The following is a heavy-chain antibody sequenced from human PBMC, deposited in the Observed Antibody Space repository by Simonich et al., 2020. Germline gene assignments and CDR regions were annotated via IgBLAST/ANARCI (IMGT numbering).Heavy chain of an antibody. CDR1: GYTFTGYY. J-gene: IGHJ3*02. Sequence: QVQLVQSGAEVKKPGASVKVSCKASGYTFTGYYMHWVRQAPGQGLGWWGGINPKSGGTNYAQKFQGRVTMTRDTSISTAYMELSRLRSYDTAGYYCARVRFEAFDIWGQGTMVTVSS. V-gene: IGHV1-2*02. CDR2: INPKSGGT. CDR3: ARVRFEAFDI.